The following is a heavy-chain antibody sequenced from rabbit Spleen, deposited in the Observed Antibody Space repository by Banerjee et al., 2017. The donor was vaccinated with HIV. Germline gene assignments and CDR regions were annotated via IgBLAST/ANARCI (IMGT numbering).Heavy chain of an antibody. CDR3: VREVAGRFGL. D-gene: IGHD4-1*01. CDR1: GVSFSISSY. CDR2: IDIGSSGFT. J-gene: IGHJ4*01. V-gene: IGHV1S40*01. Sequence: QSLEESGGDLVKPGASLTLTCTASGVSFSISSYMCWVRQAPGKGLEWIACIDIGSSGFTYFASWAKGRFTISKTSSTTVTLQMTSLTDADTATYFCVREVAGRFGLWGPGTLVTVS.